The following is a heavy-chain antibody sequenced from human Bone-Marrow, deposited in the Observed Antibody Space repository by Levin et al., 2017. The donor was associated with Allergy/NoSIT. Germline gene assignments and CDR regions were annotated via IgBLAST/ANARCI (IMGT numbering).Heavy chain of an antibody. J-gene: IGHJ4*02. CDR3: ARGDCSSTSCYLLDY. CDR1: GFTFSSYS. D-gene: IGHD2-2*01. CDR2: ISSSSSYI. Sequence: GESLKISCAASGFTFSSYSMNWVRQAPGKGLEWVSSISSSSSYIYYADSVKGRFTISRDNAKNSLYLQMNSLRAEDTAVYYCARGDCSSTSCYLLDYWGQGTLVTVSS. V-gene: IGHV3-21*01.